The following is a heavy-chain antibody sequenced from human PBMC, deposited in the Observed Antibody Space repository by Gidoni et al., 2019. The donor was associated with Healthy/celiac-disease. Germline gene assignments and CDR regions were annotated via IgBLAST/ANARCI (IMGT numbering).Heavy chain of an antibody. CDR3: ARGYSNYPYYYYGMDV. V-gene: IGHV1-2*04. CDR2: INPNSGGT. CDR1: GYTFTGYY. J-gene: IGHJ6*02. Sequence: QVQLVQSGAEVKKPGASVKVSCKASGYTFTGYYMHWVRQAPGQGLEWMGWINPNSGGTNYAQKFQGWVTMTRDTSISTAYMELSRLRSDDTAVYYCARGYSNYPYYYYGMDVWGQGTTVTVSS. D-gene: IGHD4-4*01.